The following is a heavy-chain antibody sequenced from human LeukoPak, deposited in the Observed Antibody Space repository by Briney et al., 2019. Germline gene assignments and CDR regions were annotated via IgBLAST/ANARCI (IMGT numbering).Heavy chain of an antibody. V-gene: IGHV1-18*01. D-gene: IGHD6-13*01. CDR3: ARDIDRSSWYYFDY. J-gene: IGHJ4*02. CDR1: GYTFTSYG. Sequence: ASVKVSCKSSGYTFTSYGISWVRQAPGQGREWMGWISTYNGDTNYAQKLQGRVIMTTDTSTTTAYMELRSLRSDDTAVYYCARDIDRSSWYYFDYWGQGTLVTVSS. CDR2: ISTYNGDT.